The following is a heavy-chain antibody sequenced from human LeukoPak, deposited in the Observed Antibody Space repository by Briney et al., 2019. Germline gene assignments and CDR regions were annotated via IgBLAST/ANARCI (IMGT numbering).Heavy chain of an antibody. J-gene: IGHJ4*02. D-gene: IGHD3-22*01. CDR1: GYTFTSYA. V-gene: IGHV1-3*01. CDR2: INAGNGNT. Sequence: ASVKVSCKASGYTFTSYAMHWVRQAPGQRLEWMGWINAGNGNTKYPQKFQGRVTITRDTSASTAYMELSSLRSEDTAVYYCARDRYDSSGYGYYFDYWGQGTLVTVSS. CDR3: ARDRYDSSGYGYYFDY.